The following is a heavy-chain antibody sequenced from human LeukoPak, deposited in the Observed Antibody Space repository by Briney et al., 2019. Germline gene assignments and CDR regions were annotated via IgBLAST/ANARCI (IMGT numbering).Heavy chain of an antibody. D-gene: IGHD4-17*01. CDR2: ISSNGGST. CDR3: ARVGDNDAFDI. V-gene: IGHV3-64*01. J-gene: IGHJ3*02. CDR1: GFTFSSYA. Sequence: PRGSLRLSCAASGFTFSSYAMHWVRQAPGKRLEYVSAISSNGGSTYYANSVKGRFTISRDSSKNTLYLQMGSLRPEDMAVYYCARVGDNDAFDIWGQGTMVTVSS.